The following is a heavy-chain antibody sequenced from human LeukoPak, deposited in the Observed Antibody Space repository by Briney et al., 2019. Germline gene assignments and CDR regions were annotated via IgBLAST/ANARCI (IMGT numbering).Heavy chain of an antibody. J-gene: IGHJ3*02. CDR2: IYYSGST. V-gene: IGHV4-39*07. D-gene: IGHD3-3*01. CDR3: ARSYYDFWSGYYGGAFDI. Sequence: PSETLSLTCTVSGGSISSSSYYWGWIRQPQGKGLEWIGSIYYSGSTYYNPSLKSRVTISVDTSKNQYSLKLSSVTAAGTAVYYCARSYYDFWSGYYGGAFDIWGQGTMVTVSS. CDR1: GGSISSSSYY.